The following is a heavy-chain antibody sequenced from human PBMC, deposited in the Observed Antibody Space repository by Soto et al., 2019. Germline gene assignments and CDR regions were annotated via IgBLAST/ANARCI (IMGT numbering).Heavy chain of an antibody. CDR2: ISAYNGNT. V-gene: IGHV1-18*01. Sequence: ASVKVSCKASGYTFTSYGISWVRQAPGQGLEWMGWISAYNGNTNYAQKLQGRVTMTTDTSTSTAYMELRSLRSDDTAVYYCARDVKRYSSSWYAVDYWGQGTLVTVSS. CDR1: GYTFTSYG. D-gene: IGHD6-13*01. J-gene: IGHJ4*02. CDR3: ARDVKRYSSSWYAVDY.